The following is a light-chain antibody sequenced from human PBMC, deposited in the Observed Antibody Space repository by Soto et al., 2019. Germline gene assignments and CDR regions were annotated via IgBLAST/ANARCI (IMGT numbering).Light chain of an antibody. V-gene: IGKV1-33*01. J-gene: IGKJ5*01. CDR1: QDISNY. Sequence: IQLTQSPSSLSASVGDRVNITLRASQDISNYLNWSRRNPGKAPKLLISDASHLETGVPSRFSGRGSGTDFTFTISSLQPEDIATAYCQQYQYLITFGQGTRLEIK. CDR2: DAS. CDR3: QQYQYLIT.